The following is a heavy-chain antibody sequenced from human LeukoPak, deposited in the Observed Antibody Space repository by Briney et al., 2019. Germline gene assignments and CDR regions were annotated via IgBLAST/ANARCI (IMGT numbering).Heavy chain of an antibody. CDR2: IYYSGGT. CDR3: AGTADFWSGYSDY. D-gene: IGHD3-3*01. CDR1: GGSISSYY. J-gene: IGHJ4*02. Sequence: SETLSLTCTVSGGSISSYYWSWIRQPPGKGLEWIGYIYYSGGTNYNPSLKNRVTISVDTSKNQFSLKLSSVTAADTAVYYCAGTADFWSGYSDYWGQGTLVTVFS. V-gene: IGHV4-59*08.